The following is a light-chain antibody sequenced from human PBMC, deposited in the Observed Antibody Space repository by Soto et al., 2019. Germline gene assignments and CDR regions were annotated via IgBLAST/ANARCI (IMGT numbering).Light chain of an antibody. CDR3: QQYDDYPLT. CDR2: EAS. Sequence: DIQVTQSPSTLSASVGDRVTITCRASQSISTWLAWYQQKPGKAPKLLIYEASTLESWVPSRFGGSGSGTEFTLTISSLQPDDFATYFCQQYDDYPLTFGGGTKVEIK. J-gene: IGKJ4*01. V-gene: IGKV1-5*03. CDR1: QSISTW.